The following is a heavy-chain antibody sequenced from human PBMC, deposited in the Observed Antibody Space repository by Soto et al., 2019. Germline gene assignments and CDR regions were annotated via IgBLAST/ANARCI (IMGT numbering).Heavy chain of an antibody. CDR3: ARGRNYYDKKVDP. V-gene: IGHV4-30-2*01. J-gene: IGHJ5*02. CDR1: GGSISSGDYS. D-gene: IGHD3-22*01. CDR2: IYHSGST. Sequence: PSETLSLPCTVSGGSISSGDYSWSWIRQPPGKGLEWIGYIYHSGSTNYNPSLKSRVTISVDKSKNQFSLKLSSMTAADTAVYYCARGRNYYDKKVDPWGQGTLVTVSS.